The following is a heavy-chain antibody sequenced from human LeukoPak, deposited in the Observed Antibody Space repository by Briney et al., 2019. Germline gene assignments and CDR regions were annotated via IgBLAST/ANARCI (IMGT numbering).Heavy chain of an antibody. CDR1: GFTFSSYT. V-gene: IGHV3-30*01. D-gene: IGHD3-16*01. J-gene: IGHJ4*02. Sequence: GGSLRLSCAASGFTFSSYTMHWVRQAPGKGLEWEAVISYDGSNKYYADSVKGRFTISRDNSKNTLYLQMNSLRTEDTAVYYCARSADYGGGPIDYWGQGTLVTVSS. CDR2: ISYDGSNK. CDR3: ARSADYGGGPIDY.